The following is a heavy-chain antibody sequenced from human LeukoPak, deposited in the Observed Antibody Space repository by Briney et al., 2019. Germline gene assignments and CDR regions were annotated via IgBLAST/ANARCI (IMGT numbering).Heavy chain of an antibody. CDR1: GYTFTSYD. D-gene: IGHD1-1*01. J-gene: IGHJ1*01. V-gene: IGHV1-8*03. CDR2: MNPNSGST. Sequence: GASVKVSCKASGYTFTSYDINWVRQAPGQGLEWMGWMNPNSGSTDYAQMFQGRVTITSNTSISTAYMELSSLRSEDTAVYYCARGGNWNDEHFQHWGQGTLVTVSS. CDR3: ARGGNWNDEHFQH.